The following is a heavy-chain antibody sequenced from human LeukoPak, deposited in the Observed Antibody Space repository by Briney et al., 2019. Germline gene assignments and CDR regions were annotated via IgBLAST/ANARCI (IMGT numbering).Heavy chain of an antibody. V-gene: IGHV3-21*06. Sequence: GGSLRLSCAASGFTFSSYSMNWVRQAPGKGLEWVSSISSSSSNTYYADSVKGRFTISRDNAKNSLYLQMNSLRAEDTAVYYCATLEVPAAMIDAFHIWGQGTMVTVSS. CDR3: ATLEVPAAMIDAFHI. J-gene: IGHJ3*02. CDR2: ISSSSSNT. CDR1: GFTFSSYS. D-gene: IGHD2-2*01.